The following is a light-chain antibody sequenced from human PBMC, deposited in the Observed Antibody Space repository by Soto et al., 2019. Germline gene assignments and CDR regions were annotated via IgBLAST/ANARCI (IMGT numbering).Light chain of an antibody. CDR1: GGSIATNY. Sequence: NFMLTQPHSVSESPGKTVTISCIGSGGSIATNYVQWYQQRPGSAPITFIYEDNQRPSGVPDRFSGSIDSSSNSASLTISGLRAEDEADYYCQSYDTQYVVFGGGTKLTVL. CDR3: QSYDTQYVV. J-gene: IGLJ2*01. CDR2: EDN. V-gene: IGLV6-57*02.